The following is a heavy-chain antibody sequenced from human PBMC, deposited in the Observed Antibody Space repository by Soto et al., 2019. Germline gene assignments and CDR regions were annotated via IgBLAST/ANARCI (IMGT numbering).Heavy chain of an antibody. CDR1: GGSISGSAYY. D-gene: IGHD5-12*01. CDR2: IYYRGTT. J-gene: IGHJ4*02. CDR3: ARKAAWLVDH. Sequence: QLQLQESGPGLVKPSETLSLTCTVSGGSISGSAYYWGWIRQPPGKGLEWIGSIYYRGTTYYNPYLKSRVTISVDTSTNQVSLNLRSVTAADTAVYYCARKAAWLVDHWGQGTLVTVSS. V-gene: IGHV4-39*01.